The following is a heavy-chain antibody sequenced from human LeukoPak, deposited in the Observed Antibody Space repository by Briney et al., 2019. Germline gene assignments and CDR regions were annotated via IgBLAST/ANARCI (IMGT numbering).Heavy chain of an antibody. J-gene: IGHJ4*02. V-gene: IGHV4-39*07. Sequence: SETLSLTCTVSGGSISSSSYYWGWIRQPPGKGLEYIGSIYYSGSTYYNPSLKSRATISLDTSKNQFSLKLTSVTAADTAVYYCARDFYKNQWLVLFEYWGQGTLVTVSS. CDR1: GGSISSSSYY. CDR3: ARDFYKNQWLVLFEY. CDR2: IYYSGST. D-gene: IGHD6-19*01.